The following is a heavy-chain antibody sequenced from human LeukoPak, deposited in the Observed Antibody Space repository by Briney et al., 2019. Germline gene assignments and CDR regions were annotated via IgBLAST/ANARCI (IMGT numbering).Heavy chain of an antibody. J-gene: IGHJ4*02. CDR1: GYTFTGYY. CDR2: INPNSGGT. V-gene: IGHV1-2*02. Sequence: ASVKVSCKASGYTFTGYYMHWVRRAPGQGLEWMGWINPNSGGTNYAQKFQGRVTMTRDTSISTAYMELSRLRSDDTAVYYCAREPIVGATTSFDYWGQGTLVTVSS. D-gene: IGHD1-26*01. CDR3: AREPIVGATTSFDY.